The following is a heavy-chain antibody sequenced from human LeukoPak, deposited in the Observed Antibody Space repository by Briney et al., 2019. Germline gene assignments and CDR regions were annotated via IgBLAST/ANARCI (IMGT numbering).Heavy chain of an antibody. Sequence: SQTLSLTCTVSGGSISSGSYYWSWIRQPAGKGLEWIGRIYTSGSTNYNPSLKSRVTISVDTSKNQFSLKLSSVTAADTAVYYCATSLYDFWSGYYEGIFDYWGQGTLVTVSP. D-gene: IGHD3-3*01. CDR2: IYTSGST. CDR1: GGSISSGSYY. J-gene: IGHJ4*02. V-gene: IGHV4-61*02. CDR3: ATSLYDFWSGYYEGIFDY.